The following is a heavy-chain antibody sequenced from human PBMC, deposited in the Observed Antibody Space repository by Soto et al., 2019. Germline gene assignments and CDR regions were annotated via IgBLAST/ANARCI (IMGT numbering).Heavy chain of an antibody. J-gene: IGHJ3*02. CDR3: VRDLARTVYAFDI. Sequence: PSPTLSLTCAISGDSVSSNSAVWNWIRQSPSGGLEWLGRTYYRSKWYNDYAVSVKSRITINPDTSKNQFSLQLNSVTPEDTAVYYCVRDLARTVYAFDIWGQGTTVTVSS. CDR1: GDSVSSNSAV. V-gene: IGHV6-1*01. CDR2: TYYRSKWYN. D-gene: IGHD1-20*01.